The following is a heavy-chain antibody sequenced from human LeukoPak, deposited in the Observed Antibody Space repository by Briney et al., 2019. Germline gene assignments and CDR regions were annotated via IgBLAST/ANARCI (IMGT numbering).Heavy chain of an antibody. V-gene: IGHV1-46*01. J-gene: IGHJ4*02. CDR3: ARGPFYYGSGSYYTKDY. D-gene: IGHD3-10*01. Sequence: ASVKVSCKASGYTFTSYYMHWVRQAPGQGLEWMGIINPSGGSTSCAQKFRGRVTMTTDTSTSTAYMELRSLRSDDTAVYYCARGPFYYGSGSYYTKDYWGQGTLVTVSS. CDR1: GYTFTSYY. CDR2: INPSGGST.